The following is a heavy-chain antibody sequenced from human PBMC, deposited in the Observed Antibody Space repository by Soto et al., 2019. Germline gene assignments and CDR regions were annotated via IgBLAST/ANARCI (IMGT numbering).Heavy chain of an antibody. D-gene: IGHD3-22*01. Sequence: QLQLQESGPGLVKPSETLSLTCTVSGGSISSSSYYWGWIRQPPGKGLEWIGSIYSSGRTYYNPSLKSRVTISVDTSKSQFSLKLSSVTAADTAVYYCAPAPSGYYSRWFDPWGQGTLVTVSS. CDR1: GGSISSSSYY. CDR2: IYSSGRT. CDR3: APAPSGYYSRWFDP. J-gene: IGHJ5*02. V-gene: IGHV4-39*01.